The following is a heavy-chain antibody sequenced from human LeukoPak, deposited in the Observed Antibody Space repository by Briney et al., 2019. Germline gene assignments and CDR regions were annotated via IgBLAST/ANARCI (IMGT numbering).Heavy chain of an antibody. CDR2: IYYSGST. V-gene: IGHV4-59*01. D-gene: IGHD6-13*01. CDR3: ARGYGLGIAAAGGPYWYFDL. CDR1: GGSISSYY. J-gene: IGHJ2*01. Sequence: KPSETLSLTCTVSGGSISSYYWSWIRQPPGKGLEWIGYIYYSGSTNYIPSLKSRVTISVDTSKNQFSLKLSSVTAADTAVYYCARGYGLGIAAAGGPYWYFDLWGRGTLVTVSS.